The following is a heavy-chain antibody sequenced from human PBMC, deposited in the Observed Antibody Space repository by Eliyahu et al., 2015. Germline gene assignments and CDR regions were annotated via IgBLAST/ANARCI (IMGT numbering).Heavy chain of an antibody. D-gene: IGHD3-22*01. V-gene: IGHV1-69*06. CDR1: XGTFSSYA. CDR2: IIPIFGTA. J-gene: IGHJ4*02. Sequence: QVQLVQSGAEVKKPGSSVKVSCKXSXGTFSSYAIXWVRQAPGQGLEWMGGIIPIFGTANYAQKFQGRVTITADKSTNTAYMELSSLRSEDTAVYYCAREGQRAYYYDSSGQYYFDYWGQGTLVTVSS. CDR3: AREGQRAYYYDSSGQYYFDY.